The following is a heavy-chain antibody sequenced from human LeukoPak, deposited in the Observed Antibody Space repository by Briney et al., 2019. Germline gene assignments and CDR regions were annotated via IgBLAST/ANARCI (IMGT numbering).Heavy chain of an antibody. J-gene: IGHJ4*02. D-gene: IGHD1-26*01. CDR2: IYYSGST. V-gene: IGHV4-39*01. CDR1: GGSISSGSYY. CDR3: ARHSIGATTDFDY. Sequence: SETLSLTCTVSGGSISSGSYYWGWIRQPPGKGLEWIGSIYYSGSTYYNPSLKSRVTISVDTSKNQFSLKLSSVTAADTAVYYCARHSIGATTDFDYWGQGTLVTVSS.